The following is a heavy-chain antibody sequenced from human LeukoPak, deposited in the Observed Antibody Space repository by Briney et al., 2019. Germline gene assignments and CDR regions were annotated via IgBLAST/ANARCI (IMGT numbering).Heavy chain of an antibody. V-gene: IGHV4-38-2*01. CDR3: AGGELDY. Sequence: PSETLSLTCAVSGYSISSGYYWGWIRQPPGKGLEWIGSIYHSGSTYYNPSLKSRVTMSVETSKNQFSLKLSSVTAADTAVYYCAGGELDYWGQGTLVTVSS. CDR1: GYSISSGYY. D-gene: IGHD3-16*01. J-gene: IGHJ4*02. CDR2: IYHSGST.